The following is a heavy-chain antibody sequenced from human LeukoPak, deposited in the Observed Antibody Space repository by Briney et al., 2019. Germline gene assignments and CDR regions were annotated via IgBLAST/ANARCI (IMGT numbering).Heavy chain of an antibody. J-gene: IGHJ4*02. Sequence: PGGSLRLSCAASGFTFRNYWMGWVRQAPGKGLEWVSSISSSSSYIYYADSVKGRFTISRDNAKNSLYLQMNSLRAEDTAVYYCARDRIYLFDYWGQGTLVTVSS. CDR1: GFTFRNYW. D-gene: IGHD5/OR15-5a*01. CDR3: ARDRIYLFDY. CDR2: ISSSSSYI. V-gene: IGHV3-21*01.